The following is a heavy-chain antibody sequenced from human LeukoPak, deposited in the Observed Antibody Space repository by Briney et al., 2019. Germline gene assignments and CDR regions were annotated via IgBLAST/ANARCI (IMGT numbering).Heavy chain of an antibody. CDR1: AYSFTRVE. CDR2: MNPNSGNT. J-gene: IGHJ1*01. Sequence: TVRFALNGCAYSFTRVEIKVVGEATRQELEWMGWMNPNSGNTGYAQKFQGRVTMTRDTATSTAYMELSSLSSEDTAVYYCATPGVHYDPSGYYPFQHWGQGTLVTVSS. D-gene: IGHD3-22*01. V-gene: IGHV1-8*01. CDR3: ATPGVHYDPSGYYPFQH.